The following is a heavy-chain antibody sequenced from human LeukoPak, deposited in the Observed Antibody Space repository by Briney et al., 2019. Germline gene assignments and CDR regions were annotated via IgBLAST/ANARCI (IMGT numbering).Heavy chain of an antibody. V-gene: IGHV1-46*01. Sequence: ASVKVSCKASGYIFTSYYMHWVRQAPGQGLEWMGIINPSGGSTSYAQKFQGRVTMTRDTSTSTVYMELSSLRSEDTAVYYCARDDLAQYIAGRPRGESYFDYWGQGTLVTVSS. D-gene: IGHD6-6*01. J-gene: IGHJ4*02. CDR3: ARDDLAQYIAGRPRGESYFDY. CDR2: INPSGGST. CDR1: GYIFTSYY.